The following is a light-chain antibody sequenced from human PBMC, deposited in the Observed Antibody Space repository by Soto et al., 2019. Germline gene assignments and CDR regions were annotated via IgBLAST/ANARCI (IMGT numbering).Light chain of an antibody. CDR1: QSVSSY. J-gene: IGKJ5*01. CDR3: RQCSNWPRST. V-gene: IGKV3-11*01. Sequence: VLTQSAVALSLSPGERATLSCRASQSVSSYLAWYQQKPGQAPRLLIYDASNRATGIPARFSGSGSGTDFTLTISSLEPEDFAVYYCRQCSNWPRSTFGQGTRLEI. CDR2: DAS.